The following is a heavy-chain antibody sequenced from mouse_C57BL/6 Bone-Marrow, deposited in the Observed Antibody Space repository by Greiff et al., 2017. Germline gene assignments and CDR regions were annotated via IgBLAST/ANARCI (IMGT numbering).Heavy chain of an antibody. CDR2: IHPNSGST. J-gene: IGHJ1*03. CDR3: ARGDYYGSSWYFDV. D-gene: IGHD1-1*01. Sequence: QVQLQQPGAELVKPGASVKLSCKASGYTFTSYWMHWVKQRPGQGLEWIGMIHPNSGSTNYNEKFKSKATLTVDKSSSTAYMQLSSLTSEDSAVXYCARGDYYGSSWYFDVWGTGTTVTVSS. CDR1: GYTFTSYW. V-gene: IGHV1-64*01.